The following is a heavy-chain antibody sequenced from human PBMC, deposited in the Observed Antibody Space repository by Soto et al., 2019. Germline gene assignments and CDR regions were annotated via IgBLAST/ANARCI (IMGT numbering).Heavy chain of an antibody. CDR1: GGSISSYY. V-gene: IGHV4-59*01. Sequence: TSETLSLTCTVSGGSISSYYWSWIRQPPGKGLEWIGYIYYSGSTNYNPSLKSRVTISVDTSKNQFSLKLSSVTAADTAVYYCARGGEVVAATHLYFDYWGQGTLVTVS. D-gene: IGHD2-15*01. J-gene: IGHJ4*02. CDR2: IYYSGST. CDR3: ARGGEVVAATHLYFDY.